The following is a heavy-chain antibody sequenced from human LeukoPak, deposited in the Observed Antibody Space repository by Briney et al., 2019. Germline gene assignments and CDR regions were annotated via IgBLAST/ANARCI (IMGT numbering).Heavy chain of an antibody. Sequence: GGSLRLSCAASGFTFSGYWMTWVRQAPGKGLEWVANIKQDGSEKYYVDSVKGRFTISRDNAKNSLYLQMNSLRAEDTAVYYCAELGITMIGGVWGKGTTVTISS. CDR2: IKQDGSEK. D-gene: IGHD3-10*02. V-gene: IGHV3-7*01. J-gene: IGHJ6*04. CDR3: AELGITMIGGV. CDR1: GFTFSGYW.